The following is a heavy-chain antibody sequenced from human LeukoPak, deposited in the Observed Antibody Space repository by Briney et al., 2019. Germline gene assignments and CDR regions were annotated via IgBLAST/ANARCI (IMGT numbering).Heavy chain of an antibody. Sequence: ASVKVSCKASGYTFSDWPINWVRQAPGQGLEWMGWIDTNTGNPTYAQGFTGRFVFSLDTSVSTAYLQICSLKAEDTAVYYCARGAGDYDSSGFDYWGQGTLVTVSS. CDR2: IDTNTGNP. CDR1: GYTFSDWP. D-gene: IGHD3-22*01. J-gene: IGHJ4*02. V-gene: IGHV7-4-1*01. CDR3: ARGAGDYDSSGFDY.